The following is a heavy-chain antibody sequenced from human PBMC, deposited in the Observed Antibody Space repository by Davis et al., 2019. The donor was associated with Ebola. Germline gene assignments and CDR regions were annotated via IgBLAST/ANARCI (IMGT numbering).Heavy chain of an antibody. D-gene: IGHD3-10*01. CDR2: IYYSGST. Sequence: MPSETLSLTCTVSGGSISSYYWSWIRQPPGKGLEWIGYIYYSGSTNYNPSLKSRVTISVDTSKNQFSLKLNSVTAADTAVYYCASFGGSGEFNHYYGMDVWGKGTTVTVSS. V-gene: IGHV4-59*01. J-gene: IGHJ6*04. CDR1: GGSISSYY. CDR3: ASFGGSGEFNHYYGMDV.